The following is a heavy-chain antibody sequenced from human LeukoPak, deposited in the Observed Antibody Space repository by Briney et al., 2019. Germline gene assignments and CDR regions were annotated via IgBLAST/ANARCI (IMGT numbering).Heavy chain of an antibody. V-gene: IGHV3-30*02. J-gene: IGHJ4*02. CDR3: ASLYYGGNNFDY. D-gene: IGHD4-23*01. Sequence: GGSLRLSCAASGFSFNNYGMHWVRQAPGKGLEWVAFIRFDGNNKNYADSVKGRITISRDNSKNMLYLQMNSLRPEDTAVYYCASLYYGGNNFDYWGQGTLVTVSS. CDR2: IRFDGNNK. CDR1: GFSFNNYG.